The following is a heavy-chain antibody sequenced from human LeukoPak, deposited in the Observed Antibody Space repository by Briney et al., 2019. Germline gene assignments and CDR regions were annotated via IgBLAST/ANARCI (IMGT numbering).Heavy chain of an antibody. J-gene: IGHJ4*02. D-gene: IGHD1-26*01. CDR2: ISHSGST. V-gene: IGHV4-34*01. Sequence: SETLSLTCAVYGGSFSGYYWNWIRQPPGKWLEWMGEISHSGSTNYIPSLKSRVTISVDTSKNQFSLKLSSVTAADTAVYYCSRGLRIVPIGATLSFFDYWGVGTLVTVSS. CDR1: GGSFSGYY. CDR3: SRGLRIVPIGATLSFFDY.